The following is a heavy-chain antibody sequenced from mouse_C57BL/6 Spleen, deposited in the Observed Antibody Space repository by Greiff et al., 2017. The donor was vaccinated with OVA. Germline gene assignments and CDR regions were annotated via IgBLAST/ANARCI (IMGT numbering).Heavy chain of an antibody. CDR1: GYSITSGYY. CDR2: ISYDGSN. D-gene: IGHD4-1*01. CDR3: ARDGGTGTRGFAY. V-gene: IGHV3-6*01. Sequence: EVKLVESGPGLVKPSQSLSLTCSVTGYSITSGYYWNWIRQFPGNKLEWMGYISYDGSNNYNPSLKNRISITRDTSKNQFFLKLNSVTTEDTATYYCARDGGTGTRGFAYWGQGTLVTVSA. J-gene: IGHJ3*01.